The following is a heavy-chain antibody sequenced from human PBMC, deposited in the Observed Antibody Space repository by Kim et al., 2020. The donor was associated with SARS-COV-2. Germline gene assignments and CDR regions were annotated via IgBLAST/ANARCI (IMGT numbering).Heavy chain of an antibody. J-gene: IGHJ6*02. CDR1: GYTFTRYH. D-gene: IGHD6-13*01. Sequence: ASVKVSCKASGYTFTRYHIHWVRQVPGQGLEWMGIINPSGATTTYAQKFQGRVTMTRDTSTSTVYMELSSLRSEDTAVYYCAKDVRGSSSWFGNNVMDVWGQGTTVTVSS. CDR3: AKDVRGSSSWFGNNVMDV. V-gene: IGHV1-46*01. CDR2: INPSGATT.